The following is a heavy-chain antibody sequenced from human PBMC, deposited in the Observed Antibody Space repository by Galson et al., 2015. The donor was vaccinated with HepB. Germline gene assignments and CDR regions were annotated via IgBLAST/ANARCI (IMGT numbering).Heavy chain of an antibody. CDR3: ARRAYSSSWFTKPFDY. J-gene: IGHJ4*02. CDR2: IYPGDSDT. V-gene: IGHV5-51*01. CDR1: GYSFTSYW. Sequence: QSGAAVNQPGESLKISCKGSGYSFTSYWIGWVRQMPGQGLEWMGLIYPGDSDTRYSTSFQGQVTSSADKSISTAYLQWSSLKASDTAMYYCARRAYSSSWFTKPFDYWGQGTLVTVSS. D-gene: IGHD6-13*01.